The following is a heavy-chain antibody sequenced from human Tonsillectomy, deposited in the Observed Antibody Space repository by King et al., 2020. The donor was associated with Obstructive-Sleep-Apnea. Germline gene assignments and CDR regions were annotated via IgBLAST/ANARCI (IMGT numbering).Heavy chain of an antibody. Sequence: MQLVQSGGGLVQPGRSLRLSCAASGFTFEDYGMHWVRQAPGKGLEWVSGINWNSGSIGYADSVKGRFNISRDNAKNSLYVQMNSLRAEDTALYYCAKSYSSGWYVPFDYWGQGTLVTVSS. J-gene: IGHJ4*02. CDR3: AKSYSSGWYVPFDY. D-gene: IGHD6-19*01. CDR1: GFTFEDYG. CDR2: INWNSGSI. V-gene: IGHV3-9*01.